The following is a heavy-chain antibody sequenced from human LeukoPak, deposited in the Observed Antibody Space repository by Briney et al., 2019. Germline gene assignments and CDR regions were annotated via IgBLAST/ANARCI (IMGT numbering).Heavy chain of an antibody. CDR1: GYTFTSYH. J-gene: IGHJ6*03. CDR3: ARAQGSYYHYYMDV. Sequence: EASVKVSCKASGYTFTSYHLHWVRQAPGQGLEWMGIINPSGGSPNYAQKFQGRVTMTRDMPTSTVNMELSSLRSEDTAVYYCARAQGSYYHYYMDVWGKGTTVTVSS. V-gene: IGHV1-46*01. D-gene: IGHD1-26*01. CDR2: INPSGGSP.